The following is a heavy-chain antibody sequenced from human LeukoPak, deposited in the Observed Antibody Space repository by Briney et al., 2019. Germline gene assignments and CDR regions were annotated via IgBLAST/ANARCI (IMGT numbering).Heavy chain of an antibody. CDR3: ARVTSRSGGSSPWNY. J-gene: IGHJ4*02. CDR1: GGTFSSYA. Sequence: GASVKVSCKASGGTFSSYAISWVRQAPGQGLEWMGRIIPILGIANYAQKFQGRVTITADKSTSTAYMELSSLRSEDTAVYYCARVTSRSGGSSPWNYWGQGSLVTVSS. V-gene: IGHV1-69*04. CDR2: IIPILGIA. D-gene: IGHD2-15*01.